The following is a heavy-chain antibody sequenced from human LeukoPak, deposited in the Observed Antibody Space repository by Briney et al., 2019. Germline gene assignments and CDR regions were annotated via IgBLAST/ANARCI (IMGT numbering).Heavy chain of an antibody. CDR1: GLTFRNAW. Sequence: PGGSLRLSCAASGLTFRNAWMSWVRQAPGKGLEWVGRIKSKIDGGTADYAAPVKGRITISRDDSKNMLYLQINSLKADDTALYYCTTRIWVNGVVIMGPGTMVTVSS. V-gene: IGHV3-15*01. D-gene: IGHD2-8*01. J-gene: IGHJ3*02. CDR2: IKSKIDGGTA. CDR3: TTRIWVNGVVI.